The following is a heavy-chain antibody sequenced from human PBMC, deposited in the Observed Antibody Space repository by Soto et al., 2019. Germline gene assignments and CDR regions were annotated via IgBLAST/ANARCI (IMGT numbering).Heavy chain of an antibody. V-gene: IGHV3-48*02. CDR3: ARQLYTVVTPQDY. D-gene: IGHD2-21*02. J-gene: IGHJ4*02. CDR1: GFTFGNCR. Sequence: GGSLRLSCAASGFTFGNCRMNWIRQAPGKGLEWVSHIDGSGTAMSYVDSVKGRFTISRDNAKNSLYLEMTSLRDEDTAVYYCARQLYTVVTPQDYWGRGTLVTVSS. CDR2: IDGSGTAM.